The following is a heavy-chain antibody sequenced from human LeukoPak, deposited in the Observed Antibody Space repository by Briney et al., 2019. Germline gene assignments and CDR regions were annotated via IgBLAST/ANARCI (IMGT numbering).Heavy chain of an antibody. Sequence: SETRSLTCTVSGGSMSGYYWTWIRQPPGKGLEWIAYIDSSGSITYNPSLKSRVTMSIDTSKNHFSLSLTSATAADTAFYYCARRRGGYGEGEFNYWGQGTLVTVSS. V-gene: IGHV4-4*09. D-gene: IGHD4-17*01. J-gene: IGHJ4*02. CDR3: ARRRGGYGEGEFNY. CDR1: GGSMSGYY. CDR2: IDSSGSI.